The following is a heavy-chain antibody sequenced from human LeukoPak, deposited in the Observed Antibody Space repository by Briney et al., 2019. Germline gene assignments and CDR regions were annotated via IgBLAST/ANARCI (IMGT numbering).Heavy chain of an antibody. D-gene: IGHD6-19*01. J-gene: IGHJ4*02. CDR3: AKGSSGWYYYFYY. V-gene: IGHV3-9*03. Sequence: GRSLRLSCAASGFTFDDYAMHWVRQAPGKGLEWVSGISWNSGSIGYADSVKGRFTISRDNAKNSLYLQMNSLRAEDMALYHCAKGSSGWYYYFYYWGQGTLVTVSS. CDR1: GFTFDDYA. CDR2: ISWNSGSI.